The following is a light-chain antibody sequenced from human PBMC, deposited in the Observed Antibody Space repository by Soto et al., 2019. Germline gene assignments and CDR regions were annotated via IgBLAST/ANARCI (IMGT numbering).Light chain of an antibody. J-gene: IGKJ5*01. V-gene: IGKV3-20*01. CDR2: GVS. Sequence: QSPETLSLSPEELATLSFRASQTVSSNDLAWCQQRPGQAPRLLIYGVSSRAYGIPDRFSGSGSGTDFTLTISRLEPEDFAVYYCQQSGSSPPITFGQGRRLEIK. CDR3: QQSGSSPPIT. CDR1: QTVSSND.